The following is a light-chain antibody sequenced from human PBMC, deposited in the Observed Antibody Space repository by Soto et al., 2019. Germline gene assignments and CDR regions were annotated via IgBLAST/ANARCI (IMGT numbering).Light chain of an antibody. J-gene: IGKJ2*01. CDR1: QSVGSY. V-gene: IGKV3-11*01. CDR3: QQRDKWPRT. CDR2: GAS. Sequence: EIVLTQSPATLSLSPGARATLSCRASQSVGSYLAWYQHKPGQAPRLLIYGASNRATDIPGRFSGRGSGTDFTLTISSLESGDSAVYYCQQRDKWPRTFGQGTKLEIK.